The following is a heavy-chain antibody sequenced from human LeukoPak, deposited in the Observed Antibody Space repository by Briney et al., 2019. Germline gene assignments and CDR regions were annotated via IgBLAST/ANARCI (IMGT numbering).Heavy chain of an antibody. CDR2: IYTSGST. CDR3: ARRSTVTGFDY. CDR1: GGSVNSGTYY. V-gene: IGHV4-61*02. J-gene: IGHJ4*02. D-gene: IGHD4-17*01. Sequence: SETLSLTCTVSGGSVNSGTYYWSWIRQPAGKGLEWIGRIYTSGSTNYNPSLKSRVTMSVDTSKNQFSLKLSSVTAADTAVYYCARRSTVTGFDYWGQGTLVTVSS.